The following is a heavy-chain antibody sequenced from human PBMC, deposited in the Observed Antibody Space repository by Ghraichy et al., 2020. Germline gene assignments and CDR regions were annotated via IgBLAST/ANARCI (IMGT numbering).Heavy chain of an antibody. CDR3: ARVPSYSSPFDY. Sequence: SETLSLTCTVSGGSISSYYWSWIRQPPGKGLEWIGYIYYSGSTNYNPSFKSRVTISVDTSKNQFSLKLSSVTAADTAVYYCARVPSYSSPFDYWGQGTLVTVSS. J-gene: IGHJ4*02. CDR1: GGSISSYY. D-gene: IGHD6-13*01. CDR2: IYYSGST. V-gene: IGHV4-59*01.